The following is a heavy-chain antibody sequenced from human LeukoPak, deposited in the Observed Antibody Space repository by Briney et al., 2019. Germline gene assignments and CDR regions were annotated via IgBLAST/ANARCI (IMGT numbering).Heavy chain of an antibody. CDR3: ARDRGIGAVAATPFYDY. CDR1: GYTFTSYG. J-gene: IGHJ4*02. Sequence: GASVKVSCKASGYTFTSYGISWVRQAPGQGLEWMGWISAYNGNTNYAQKLQGGVTMTTDTSTSTAYMELRSLRSDDTAVYYCARDRGIGAVAATPFYDYWGQGTLVTVSS. CDR2: ISAYNGNT. D-gene: IGHD6-19*01. V-gene: IGHV1-18*01.